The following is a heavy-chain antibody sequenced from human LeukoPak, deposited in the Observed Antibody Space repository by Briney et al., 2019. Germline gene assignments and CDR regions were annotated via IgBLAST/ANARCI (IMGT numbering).Heavy chain of an antibody. V-gene: IGHV3-23*01. CDR2: ISGSGGST. CDR3: AKMQALKYDLWAIGHLDY. D-gene: IGHD3-3*01. Sequence: GGSLRLSCAASGFPFSSYAMSWVRQAPGKGLEWVSAISGSGGSTYYADSVKGRFTISRDNSKNTLYLQMNSLRAEDTAVYYCAKMQALKYDLWAIGHLDYWGQGTLVTVSS. CDR1: GFPFSSYA. J-gene: IGHJ4*02.